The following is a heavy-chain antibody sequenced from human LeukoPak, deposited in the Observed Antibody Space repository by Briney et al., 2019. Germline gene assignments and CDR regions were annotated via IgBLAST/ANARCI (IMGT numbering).Heavy chain of an antibody. CDR3: ARERQDTILHSGAFDI. V-gene: IGHV3-30-3*01. CDR2: IASDGSHT. D-gene: IGHD2-21*01. J-gene: IGHJ3*02. CDR1: GFTFSTYF. Sequence: PGRSLRLSCAASGFTFSTYFMHWVRQAPGKGLEWVADIASDGSHTFYVESVEGRFTISRDNSKNTLNLQMNSLRAEDTAVYFCARERQDTILHSGAFDIWGQGTMVTVSS.